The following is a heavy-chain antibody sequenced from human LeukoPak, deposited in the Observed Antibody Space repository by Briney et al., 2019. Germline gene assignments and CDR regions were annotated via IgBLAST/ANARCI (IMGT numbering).Heavy chain of an antibody. CDR1: GYTFTSYG. Sequence: PGASVKVSCKASGYTFTSYGISWVRQAPGQGLEWMGWISAYNGNTNYAQKLQGRVTMTTDTSTSTAYMELRSLRSDDTAVYYCARDHPTVTTVNGVDYWGQGTLVTVSS. D-gene: IGHD4-17*01. J-gene: IGHJ4*02. V-gene: IGHV1-18*01. CDR2: ISAYNGNT. CDR3: ARDHPTVTTVNGVDY.